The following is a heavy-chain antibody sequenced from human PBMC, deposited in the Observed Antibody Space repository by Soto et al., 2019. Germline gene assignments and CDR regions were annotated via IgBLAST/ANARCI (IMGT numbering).Heavy chain of an antibody. Sequence: VGSLRLSCAVSGFTFSSYAMSWVRQAPGKGLEWVSAISGSGGSTYYADSVKGRFTISRDNSKNTLYLQMNSLRAEDTAVYYCAKDGLHYFSGGSCQGYFQHWGQGTLVTVSS. V-gene: IGHV3-23*01. J-gene: IGHJ1*01. CDR1: GFTFSSYA. CDR2: ISGSGGST. D-gene: IGHD2-15*01. CDR3: AKDGLHYFSGGSCQGYFQH.